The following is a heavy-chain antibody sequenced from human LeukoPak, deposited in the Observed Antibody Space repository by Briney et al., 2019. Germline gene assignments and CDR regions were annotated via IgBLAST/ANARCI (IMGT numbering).Heavy chain of an antibody. J-gene: IGHJ4*02. V-gene: IGHV3-23*01. CDR3: AKFRRALWFGESYFDY. CDR1: GFTFSSYG. Sequence: GGSLRLSCAASGFTFSSYGMSWVRQAPGKGLEWVSAISGSGGSTYYADSVKGRFTISRDNSKNTLYLQMNSLRAEDTAVYYCAKFRRALWFGESYFDYWGQGTLVTVSS. CDR2: ISGSGGST. D-gene: IGHD3-10*01.